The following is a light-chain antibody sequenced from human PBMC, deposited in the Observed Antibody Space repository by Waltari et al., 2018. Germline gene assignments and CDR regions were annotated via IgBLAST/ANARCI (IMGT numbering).Light chain of an antibody. J-gene: IGLJ2*01. V-gene: IGLV3-21*04. CDR2: YDR. CDR1: NIASKS. CDR3: QVWDNSVVV. Sequence: SYVLTQPPSVSAAPGETARISCGGDNIASKSVHWYQQKPGQAPMMVIYYDRDRPSGIPERFSGSNFGDTATLTISRVEAGDEADYHCQVWDNSVVVFGGGTKLTVL.